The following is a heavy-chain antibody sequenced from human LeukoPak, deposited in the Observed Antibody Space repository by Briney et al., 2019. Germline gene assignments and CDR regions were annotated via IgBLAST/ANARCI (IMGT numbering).Heavy chain of an antibody. V-gene: IGHV3-23*01. CDR2: ISGSGGST. CDR3: AKVHYGSGGYYKEPFDY. D-gene: IGHD3-10*01. Sequence: GGSLRLSCAASGFTFSSYAMSWVRQAPGKGLEWVSAISGSGGSTYYADSVKGRLTISRDNSKNTLYLQMNSLRAEDTAVYYCAKVHYGSGGYYKEPFDYWGQGTLVTVSS. J-gene: IGHJ4*02. CDR1: GFTFSSYA.